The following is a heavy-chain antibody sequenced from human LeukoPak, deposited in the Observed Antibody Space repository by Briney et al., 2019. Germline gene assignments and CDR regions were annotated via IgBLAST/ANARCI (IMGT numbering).Heavy chain of an antibody. CDR3: ARGLMMAVAGRGEFHY. CDR1: GGSISSYY. CDR2: IYYSGST. J-gene: IGHJ4*02. D-gene: IGHD6-13*01. V-gene: IGHV4-59*01. Sequence: PSETLSLTCTVSGGSISSYYWSWIRQPPGKGLEWIGYIYYSGSTNYNPSLKSRVTISVDTSKNQFSLKLSSVTAADTAVYYCARGLMMAVAGRGEFHYWGQGTLVTVPS.